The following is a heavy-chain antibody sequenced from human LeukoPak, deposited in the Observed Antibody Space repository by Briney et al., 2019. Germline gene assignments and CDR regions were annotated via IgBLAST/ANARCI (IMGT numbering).Heavy chain of an antibody. CDR1: GGSISSGGYY. J-gene: IGHJ4*02. CDR3: ARSHYYDSSGYYGLYFDY. V-gene: IGHV4-31*03. Sequence: SETLSLTCTVSGGSISSGGYYWSWIRQHPGKGLEWIGYIYYSGSTYYNPSLKSRVTIPVDTSKNQFSLKLSSVTAADTAVYYCARSHYYDSSGYYGLYFDYWGQGTLVTVSS. CDR2: IYYSGST. D-gene: IGHD3-22*01.